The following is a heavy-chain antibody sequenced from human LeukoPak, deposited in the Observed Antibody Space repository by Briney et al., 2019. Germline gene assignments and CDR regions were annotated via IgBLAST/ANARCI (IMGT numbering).Heavy chain of an antibody. V-gene: IGHV4-30-4*01. D-gene: IGHD3-22*01. Sequence: LSLTCTVSSGSISSGDYYWSWIRQPPGKGLEWIGYIYYSGSTYYNPSLKSRVTISVDTSKNQFSLKLSSVTAADTAVYYCARAPKFGRNYFDSSGYYFFDYWGQGTLVTVSS. CDR3: ARAPKFGRNYFDSSGYYFFDY. CDR1: SGSISSGDYY. CDR2: IYYSGST. J-gene: IGHJ4*02.